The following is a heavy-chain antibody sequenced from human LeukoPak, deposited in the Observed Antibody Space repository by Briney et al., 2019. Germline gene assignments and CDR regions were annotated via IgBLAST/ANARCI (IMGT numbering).Heavy chain of an antibody. CDR1: GFTFSSYS. D-gene: IGHD3-9*01. V-gene: IGHV3-21*01. J-gene: IGHJ4*02. Sequence: GGSLRLSCAASGFTFSSYSMNWVRQAPGKGLEWVSSISSSSSYIYYADSVKGRFTISRDNAKNSLYLQMNSLRAEDTAVYYCARTPYDILTDYQSALDYWGQGTLVTVSS. CDR3: ARTPYDILTDYQSALDY. CDR2: ISSSSSYI.